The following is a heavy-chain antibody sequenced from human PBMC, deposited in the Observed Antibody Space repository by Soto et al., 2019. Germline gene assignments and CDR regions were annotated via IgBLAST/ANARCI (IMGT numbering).Heavy chain of an antibody. CDR2: ISWDGGST. Sequence: RSLRLTWAASGXTLDDYAMHWVRQAPGKGLELVSLISWDGGSTYYADSVKGRFTISRDNSKNSLYLKMNSLRAEATALYYCAKEGALDGMDVWGQGITVTVSS. V-gene: IGHV3-43D*04. D-gene: IGHD3-16*01. CDR1: GXTLDDYA. CDR3: AKEGALDGMDV. J-gene: IGHJ6*02.